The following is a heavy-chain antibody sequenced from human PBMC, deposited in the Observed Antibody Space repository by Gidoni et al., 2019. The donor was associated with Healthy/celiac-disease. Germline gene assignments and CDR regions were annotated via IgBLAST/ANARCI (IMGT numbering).Heavy chain of an antibody. CDR2: IIPIYGRA. J-gene: IGHJ6*02. CDR1: GCTFSSYA. D-gene: IGHD5-18*01. CDR3: SGDRNGYSYGYYYYYGMDV. Sequence: QVQLVQSGAEGKKPGSSVKVSCKASGCTFSSYATSWVRKAPGQGLGGMGGIIPIYGRANYAQKFQERGTITADKSTSTAYMELSSRMSEDTAVYYCSGDRNGYSYGYYYYYGMDVWGQGTTVTVSS. V-gene: IGHV1-69*06.